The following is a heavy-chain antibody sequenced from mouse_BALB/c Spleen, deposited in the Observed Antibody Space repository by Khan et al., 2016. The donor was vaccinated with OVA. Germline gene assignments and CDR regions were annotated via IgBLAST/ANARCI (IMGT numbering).Heavy chain of an antibody. CDR3: ARSLLDYYAMDY. J-gene: IGHJ4*01. V-gene: IGHV5-9-3*01. CDR2: IRTGGHYT. Sequence: EVELVESGGGVVKPGGSLKLSCSASGFTFSSFAMSWVRQTPEKRLEWVATIRTGGHYTFYPDSVKGRFTISRDNARNSLYLQMRSLRSEDTAMYYCARSLLDYYAMDYWGQGTSVTVSS. CDR1: GFTFSSFA.